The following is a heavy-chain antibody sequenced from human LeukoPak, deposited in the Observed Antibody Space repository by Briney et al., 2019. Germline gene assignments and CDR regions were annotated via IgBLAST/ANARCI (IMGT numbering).Heavy chain of an antibody. CDR3: ARGSTYYYDSSGYYSPDFDY. CDR1: GGTFSSYA. V-gene: IGHV1-2*02. J-gene: IGHJ4*02. CDR2: INPNSGGT. Sequence: GSSVKVSCKASGGTFSSYAISWVRQAPGQGLEWMGWINPNSGGTNYAQKFQGRVTMTRDTSISTAYMELSRLRSDDTAVYYCARGSTYYYDSSGYYSPDFDYWGQGTLVTVSS. D-gene: IGHD3-22*01.